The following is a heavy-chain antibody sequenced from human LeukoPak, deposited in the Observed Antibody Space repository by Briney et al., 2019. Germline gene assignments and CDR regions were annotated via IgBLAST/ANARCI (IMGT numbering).Heavy chain of an antibody. CDR1: GFTFSGAW. V-gene: IGHV3-7*01. CDR3: ARARLTYSLGAFDI. D-gene: IGHD3-16*01. CDR2: IREDGTEK. Sequence: PGGSLRLSCTASGFTFSGAWMNWVRQAPGKGLEWVANIREDGTEKNYVDSVKGRFTISRDNAHNSLYLQMNSLRADDTAVYYCARARLTYSLGAFDIWGQGTMVTVSS. J-gene: IGHJ3*02.